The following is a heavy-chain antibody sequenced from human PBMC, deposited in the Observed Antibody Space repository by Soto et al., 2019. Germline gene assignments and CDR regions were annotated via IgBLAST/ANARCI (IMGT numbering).Heavy chain of an antibody. D-gene: IGHD6-19*01. V-gene: IGHV3-23*01. J-gene: IGHJ4*02. CDR3: AKDGKWLDVYYDV. CDR1: GIEFSNYA. Sequence: EVQLLESVGGLVQPGGSLRLSCVGSGIEFSNYAMSWVRQAPEKGLEWVSIVSASGRSSYHADSVKSRFTIARDNSKNTLDLQITNLGAEDTSVYYCAKDGKWLDVYYDVWGQGTPVTVSS. CDR2: VSASGRSS.